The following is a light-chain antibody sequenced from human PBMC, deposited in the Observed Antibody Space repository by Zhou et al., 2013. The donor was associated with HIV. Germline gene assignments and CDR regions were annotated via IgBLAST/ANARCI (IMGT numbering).Light chain of an antibody. V-gene: IGKV1-5*01. J-gene: IGKJ1*01. CDR2: GAS. CDR3: QQYYNYPWT. CDR1: QSISSW. Sequence: DIQMTQSPSTLSASVGDRVTITCRASQSISSWLAWYQQKPGKAPKLLMYGASTLQSGVPSRFSGSGSGTEFTLTISCLQSEDFATYYCQQYYNYPWTFGQGTKVAI.